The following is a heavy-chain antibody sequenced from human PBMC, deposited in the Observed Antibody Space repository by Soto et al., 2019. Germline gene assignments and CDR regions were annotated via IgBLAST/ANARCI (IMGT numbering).Heavy chain of an antibody. J-gene: IGHJ6*02. CDR3: AKDLGGEVRYYYYGMDV. Sequence: GSLRLSCAASGFTFSSYGMHWVRQAPGKGLEWVAVISYDGSNKYYADSVKGRFTISRDNSKNTLYLQMNSLRAEDTAVYYCAKDLGGEVRYYYYGMDVWGQGTTVTVSS. D-gene: IGHD3-16*01. V-gene: IGHV3-30*18. CDR1: GFTFSSYG. CDR2: ISYDGSNK.